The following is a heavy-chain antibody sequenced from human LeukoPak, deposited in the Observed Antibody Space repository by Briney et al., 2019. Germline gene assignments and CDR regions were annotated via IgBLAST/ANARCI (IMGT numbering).Heavy chain of an antibody. CDR3: AACRDYVDY. J-gene: IGHJ4*02. Sequence: SETLSLTCTVTSASISGTYYFWGWIRQSPGKGLEWIGSIYNSGTTYYNPSLKSRVTISVDTSKNQFSLKLSSVTAADTAVYYCAACRDYVDYWGQGTLVTVSS. CDR1: SASISGTYYF. V-gene: IGHV4-39*07. CDR2: IYNSGTT.